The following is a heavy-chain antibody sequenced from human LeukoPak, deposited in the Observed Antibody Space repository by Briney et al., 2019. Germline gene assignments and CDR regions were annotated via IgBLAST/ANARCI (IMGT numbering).Heavy chain of an antibody. J-gene: IGHJ4*02. CDR2: IYWDDNK. D-gene: IGHD4-17*01. V-gene: IGHV2-5*02. CDR1: GFSLSTSGVG. CDR3: AHYGDYRFMYYFDH. Sequence: SGPTLVNPTQTLTLTCTFSGFSLSTSGVGVGWIRQPPGKALEWLALIYWDDNKPYRPSLKSRLTITKDTSKNQVVLTVTNMDPVDTATYYCAHYGDYRFMYYFDHWGQGTLVTVSS.